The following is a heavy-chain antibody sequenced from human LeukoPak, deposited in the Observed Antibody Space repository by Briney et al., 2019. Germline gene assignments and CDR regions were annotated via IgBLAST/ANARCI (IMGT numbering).Heavy chain of an antibody. V-gene: IGHV4-4*07. CDR2: IYTSGST. Sequence: SETLSLTCTVSGGFINSYYWSWIRQPAGKGLEWIGRIYTSGSTNYNPSLKSRVAMSVDTSKNQFSLNLTSVTAADTAVYYCAREAAAAAGRGFDYWGQGTLVTVSS. D-gene: IGHD6-13*01. CDR1: GGFINSYY. J-gene: IGHJ4*02. CDR3: AREAAAAAGRGFDY.